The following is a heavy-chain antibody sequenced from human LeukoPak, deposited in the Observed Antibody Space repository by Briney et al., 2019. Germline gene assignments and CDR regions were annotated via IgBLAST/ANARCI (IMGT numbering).Heavy chain of an antibody. Sequence: SETLSLTCTVSGGSISSYYWNWIRQPPGKGLEWIGYIYYSGNTNCNPSLKSRVTISVDTSKTQFSLKLSSVTAADTAVYYCARDTAMGSFDYWGQGTLVTVAS. CDR3: ARDTAMGSFDY. CDR1: GGSISSYY. D-gene: IGHD5-18*01. V-gene: IGHV4-59*08. J-gene: IGHJ4*02. CDR2: IYYSGNT.